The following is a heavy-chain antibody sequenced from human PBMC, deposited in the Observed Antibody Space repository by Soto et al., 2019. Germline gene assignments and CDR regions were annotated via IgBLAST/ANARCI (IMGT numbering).Heavy chain of an antibody. D-gene: IGHD5-12*01. CDR2: INPTGTMT. J-gene: IGHJ3*02. CDR1: GYTFITSYY. Sequence: QVQLVQSGAEVKKPGASVKLSCKASGYTFITSYYTHWERQAPGQGLEWMGIINPTGTMTKYSERFQGRLTMTRDTSTSTDYMELRTLTSEDTAVYFCARDTGYDHDSFDIWGQGTMVTVSS. CDR3: ARDTGYDHDSFDI. V-gene: IGHV1-46*01.